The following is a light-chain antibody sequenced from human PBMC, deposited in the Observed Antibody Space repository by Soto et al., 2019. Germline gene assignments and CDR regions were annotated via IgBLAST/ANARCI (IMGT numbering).Light chain of an antibody. Sequence: DIQMTQPPSSLSASAGDRVTITCRAGQSISTYVNWYQQKPGKAPKVLIYGASNLQSGVPSRFSGSGSGTDFTLTITGLHPEDFATYYCQQSYSTPWTVGQGTKVEVK. J-gene: IGKJ1*01. CDR3: QQSYSTPWT. CDR1: QSISTY. CDR2: GAS. V-gene: IGKV1-39*01.